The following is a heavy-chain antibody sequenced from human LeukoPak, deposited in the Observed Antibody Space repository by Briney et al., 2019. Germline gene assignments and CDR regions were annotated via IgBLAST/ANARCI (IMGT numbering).Heavy chain of an antibody. CDR2: IYYSGST. V-gene: IGHV4-59*08. CDR3: ARRGGSYGGYYYYYGMDV. Sequence: SETLSLTCTVSGGSISSYYWSWIRQPPGKGLEWIGYIYYSGSTNYNPSLKSRVTISVDTSKNQFSLKLSSVTAADTAVYYCARRGGSYGGYYYYYGMDVWGQGTTVTVSS. CDR1: GGSISSYY. D-gene: IGHD1-26*01. J-gene: IGHJ6*02.